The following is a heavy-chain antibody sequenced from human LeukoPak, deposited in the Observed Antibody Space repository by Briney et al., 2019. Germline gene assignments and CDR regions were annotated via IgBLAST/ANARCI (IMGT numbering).Heavy chain of an antibody. CDR3: ARGRDWAFDY. Sequence: GGSLRLSCAASGFTFSSYAMSWVRQAPGKGLEWVSGISGSGGRTEYADSVKGRFTISRDDAKNSLYLQMNSLRDEDTAVYYCARGRDWAFDYWGQGTLITVSS. CDR1: GFTFSSYA. V-gene: IGHV3-23*01. D-gene: IGHD3-9*01. J-gene: IGHJ4*02. CDR2: ISGSGGRT.